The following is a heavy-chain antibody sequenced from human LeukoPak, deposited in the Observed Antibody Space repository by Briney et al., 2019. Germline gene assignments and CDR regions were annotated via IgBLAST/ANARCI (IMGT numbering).Heavy chain of an antibody. Sequence: GGSLRLSCAASGFTFSNYAMIWVRQAPGKGLEWVSAISGSGGSTYYADSVKGRFTISRDNSKNTLYLQMNSLRAEDTAVYYCAKDRRYGYDAFDIWGQGTMVTVSS. CDR1: GFTFSNYA. D-gene: IGHD5-18*01. CDR2: ISGSGGST. J-gene: IGHJ3*02. V-gene: IGHV3-23*01. CDR3: AKDRRYGYDAFDI.